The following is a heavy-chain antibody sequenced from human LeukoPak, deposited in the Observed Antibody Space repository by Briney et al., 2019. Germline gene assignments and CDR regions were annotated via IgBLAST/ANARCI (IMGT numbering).Heavy chain of an antibody. CDR2: ISWNSGSI. CDR1: GFTFDDYA. J-gene: IGHJ4*02. V-gene: IGHV3-9*01. Sequence: PGGSLRLSCAASGFTFDDYAMHWVRQAPGRGLEWVSGISWNSGSIGYADSVKGRFTISRDNAKNSLYLQMNSLRAEDTALYYCAKVDSSGWYGYWGQGTLVTVSS. D-gene: IGHD6-19*01. CDR3: AKVDSSGWYGY.